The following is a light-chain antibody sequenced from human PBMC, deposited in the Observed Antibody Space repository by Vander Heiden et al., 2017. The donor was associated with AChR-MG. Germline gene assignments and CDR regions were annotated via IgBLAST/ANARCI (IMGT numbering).Light chain of an antibody. CDR3: QQHDVLPLT. CDR2: DAS. J-gene: IGKJ4*01. CDR1: QDISND. Sequence: DIQMTQSPSPLSASVGDRVTITCQASQDISNDLDWYQQKPGKAPKLLIYDASILEPGVPSRFSGSGSQTQFTLTISSLQPEDIATYYCQQHDVLPLTFGGGTRVDIK. V-gene: IGKV1-33*01.